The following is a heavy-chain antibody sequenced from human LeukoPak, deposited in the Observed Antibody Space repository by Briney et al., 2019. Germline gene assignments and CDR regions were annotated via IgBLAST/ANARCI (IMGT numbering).Heavy chain of an antibody. Sequence: GGTLRLSCAASGSTFSSYGLSWVRQAPGKGLVWVSRINSDGSSTSYADSVKGRFTISRDNAKNTLYLQMNSLRAEDTAVYYCARGIMITFGGVIVNGFDPWGQGTLVTVSS. J-gene: IGHJ5*02. CDR1: GSTFSSYG. D-gene: IGHD3-16*02. CDR3: ARGIMITFGGVIVNGFDP. V-gene: IGHV3-74*01. CDR2: INSDGSST.